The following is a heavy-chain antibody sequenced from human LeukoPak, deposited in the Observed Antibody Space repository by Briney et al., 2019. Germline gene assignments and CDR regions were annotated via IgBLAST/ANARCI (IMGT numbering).Heavy chain of an antibody. CDR3: ARDGGLHGDYVGLFQR. V-gene: IGHV4-4*02. CDR2: ISHGGST. CDR1: GDSISSSQW. Sequence: SETLSLTCAASGDSISSSQWWSWVRQPPGKGLEWIGEISHGGSTNYNPSLKSRVTISIDKSKNQFSLKLNSVAAADTAVYYCARDGGLHGDYVGLFQRWGQGALVTVSS. J-gene: IGHJ1*01. D-gene: IGHD4-17*01.